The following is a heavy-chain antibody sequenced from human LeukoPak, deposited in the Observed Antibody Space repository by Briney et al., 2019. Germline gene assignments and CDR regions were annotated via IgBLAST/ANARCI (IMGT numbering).Heavy chain of an antibody. V-gene: IGHV3-48*02. CDR3: ARDLSADYYDSSGYYCNDY. Sequence: GGSLRLSCAASGFTFSSYWMNWVRQAPGKGLEWVSYISSSSSTIYYADSVKGRFTISRDNAKNSLYLQMNSLRDEDTAVYYCARDLSADYYDSSGYYCNDYWGQGTLVTVSS. D-gene: IGHD3-22*01. J-gene: IGHJ4*02. CDR2: ISSSSSTI. CDR1: GFTFSSYW.